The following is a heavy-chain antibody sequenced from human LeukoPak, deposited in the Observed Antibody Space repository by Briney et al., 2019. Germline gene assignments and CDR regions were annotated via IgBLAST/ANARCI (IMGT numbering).Heavy chain of an antibody. CDR2: INPNSGGT. J-gene: IGHJ4*02. V-gene: IGHV1-2*02. Sequence: ASVKVSCKASGYTFTDYHIHWVRQAPGQGLEWMGWINPNSGGTNYAGKFQGRVTMTSDTSTSTAYMDLSRLRSDDTAVYYCARRHTDSSEGFDYWGQGTLVTVSS. CDR3: ARRHTDSSEGFDY. CDR1: GYTFTDYH. D-gene: IGHD6-6*01.